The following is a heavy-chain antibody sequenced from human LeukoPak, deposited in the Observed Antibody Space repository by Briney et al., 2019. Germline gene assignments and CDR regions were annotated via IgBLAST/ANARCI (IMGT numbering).Heavy chain of an antibody. Sequence: ASVKVSCKASGYTFTDYYMHWLRQAPGQGLEWMGWLNPNSGDTNHAQIFQGRVTLTRDTSISTAYMELSSLRSDDSAVYYCAGEYCSGDNCHQGFDYWGQGTLVTVSS. D-gene: IGHD2-15*01. CDR3: AGEYCSGDNCHQGFDY. CDR1: GYTFTDYY. V-gene: IGHV1-2*02. J-gene: IGHJ4*02. CDR2: LNPNSGDT.